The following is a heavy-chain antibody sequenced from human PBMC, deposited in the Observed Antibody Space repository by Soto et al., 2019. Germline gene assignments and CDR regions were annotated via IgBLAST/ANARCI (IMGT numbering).Heavy chain of an antibody. CDR3: AKDRNGYCSTTGCSWAVDY. J-gene: IGHJ4*02. Sequence: QVQLVESGGGVVQPGRSLRLSCAASGFTFRNYGMHWVRRAPGKGLEWVALISFNESSKYYADAVKGRFIISRDNSKHSLYLQMNSLRAEDTAVYYCAKDRNGYCSTTGCSWAVDYWGQGTLVTVSS. CDR1: GFTFRNYG. D-gene: IGHD2-2*01. V-gene: IGHV3-30*18. CDR2: ISFNESSK.